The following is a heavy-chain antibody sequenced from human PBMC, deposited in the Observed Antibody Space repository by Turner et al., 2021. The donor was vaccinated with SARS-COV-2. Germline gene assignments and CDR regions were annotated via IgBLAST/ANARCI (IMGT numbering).Heavy chain of an antibody. CDR1: GYTFTSYG. D-gene: IGHD5-12*01. J-gene: IGHJ4*02. Sequence: QVQLVQSGAEVKKPGASVKVPCKASGYTFTSYGISWVRQAPGQGLEWMGWISAYNGNTNYAQKLQGRVTMTTDTSTSTAYMELRSLRSDDTAVYYCAGDDPDIVATITVYWGQGTLVTVSS. CDR2: ISAYNGNT. V-gene: IGHV1-18*01. CDR3: AGDDPDIVATITVY.